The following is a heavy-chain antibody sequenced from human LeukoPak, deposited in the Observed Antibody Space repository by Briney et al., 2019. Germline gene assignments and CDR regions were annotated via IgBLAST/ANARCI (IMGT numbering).Heavy chain of an antibody. Sequence: SETLSLTCAVYGGSFSGYYWSWIRQPPGKGLEWIGEINHSGSTNYNPSLKSRVTISVDTSKNQFSLKLSSVTAADTAVYYCARGSSNPPYYFDYWGQGTLVTVSS. CDR3: ARGSSNPPYYFDY. J-gene: IGHJ4*02. CDR1: GGSFSGYY. D-gene: IGHD6-6*01. CDR2: INHSGST. V-gene: IGHV4-34*01.